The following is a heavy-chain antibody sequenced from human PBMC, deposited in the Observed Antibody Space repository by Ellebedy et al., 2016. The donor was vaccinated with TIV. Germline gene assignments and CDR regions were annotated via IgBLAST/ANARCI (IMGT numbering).Heavy chain of an antibody. Sequence: SETLSLTCTVYGDSISRSSSYWGWIRQPPGKGLEWIGSVYYSGSTDYNPSLKRRVTISADTSKNQFYLRLSSVTAADTAVYYCARWFGELLYVRWFDPWGQGTLVTVSS. J-gene: IGHJ5*02. V-gene: IGHV4-39*01. CDR1: GDSISRSSSY. D-gene: IGHD3-10*01. CDR3: ARWFGELLYVRWFDP. CDR2: VYYSGST.